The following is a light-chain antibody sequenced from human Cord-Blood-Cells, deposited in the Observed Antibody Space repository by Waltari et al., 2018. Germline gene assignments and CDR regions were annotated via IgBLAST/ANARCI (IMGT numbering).Light chain of an antibody. V-gene: IGKV3-20*01. J-gene: IGKJ2*01. CDR3: QQYGSSPYT. Sequence: EIVLMQSPGTLSLSPGVRATLSCRASQSVSSSYLAWYQQKPGQAPRLLIYGASSRATGIPDRFSGSGSGTDFTLTISRLEPEDFAVYYCQQYGSSPYTFGQGTKLEIK. CDR2: GAS. CDR1: QSVSSSY.